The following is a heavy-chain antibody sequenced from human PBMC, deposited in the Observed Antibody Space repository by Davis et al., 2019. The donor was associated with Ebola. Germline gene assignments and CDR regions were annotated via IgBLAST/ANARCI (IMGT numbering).Heavy chain of an antibody. Sequence: PGGSLRLSCAASGFTFDDYGMSWVRQAPGKGLEWVSGINWNGGSTGYADSVKGRFTISRDNAKNSLYLQMNSLRAEDTALYYCARATSYDFWSGYWYYYYYMDVWGKGTTVTVSS. CDR2: INWNGGST. V-gene: IGHV3-20*04. CDR1: GFTFDDYG. J-gene: IGHJ6*03. D-gene: IGHD3-3*01. CDR3: ARATSYDFWSGYWYYYYYMDV.